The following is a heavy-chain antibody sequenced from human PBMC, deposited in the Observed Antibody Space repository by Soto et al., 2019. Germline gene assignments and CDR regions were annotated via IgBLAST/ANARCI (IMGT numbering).Heavy chain of an antibody. D-gene: IGHD3-3*02. V-gene: IGHV1-8*01. J-gene: IGHJ4*02. CDR3: AGDISWGGGEY. Sequence: QVQLVQSGAEVKKPGPSVKVSCKASGYTFTSYDINWVGQATGQGLEWMGWMNPNSGNTGSAQKFQGRVTITRNTSTCTAYMELSSLRSEDTAVYYCAGDISWGGGEYWGQGTLVTVSS. CDR1: GYTFTSYD. CDR2: MNPNSGNT.